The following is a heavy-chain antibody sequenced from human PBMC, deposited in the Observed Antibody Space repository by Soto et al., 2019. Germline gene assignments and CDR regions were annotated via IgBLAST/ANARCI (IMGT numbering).Heavy chain of an antibody. V-gene: IGHV3-74*01. J-gene: IGHJ3*02. Sequence: EVQLVESGGGLAQPGGSLRLSCAASGFTLSSQWMHWVRQAPGKGLVWVSRINRDGSTINYDDSVRGRYTISRDNAKNTLSLQMNSLRAEDTAVYYCARVADCTYSSNCNGRAAFDMWGQGTMVTVSS. CDR2: INRDGSTI. CDR1: GFTLSSQW. CDR3: ARVADCTYSSNCNGRAAFDM. D-gene: IGHD6-13*01.